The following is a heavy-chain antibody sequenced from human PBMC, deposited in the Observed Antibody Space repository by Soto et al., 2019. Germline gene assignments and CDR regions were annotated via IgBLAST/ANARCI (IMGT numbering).Heavy chain of an antibody. CDR2: VNPSGGHT. Sequence: QVPLMQSGAEVKKPGASVKVSCKASGDTFTDYYIHWVRQAPGQGLEWIGTVNPSGGHTTYAQHFLGRVSMTRDPATRTLYMELPSLTSDDTAVYYCARGGHVVVVTAALDYWGQGTLVTVSS. J-gene: IGHJ4*02. D-gene: IGHD2-21*02. CDR3: ARGGHVVVVTAALDY. CDR1: GDTFTDYY. V-gene: IGHV1-46*01.